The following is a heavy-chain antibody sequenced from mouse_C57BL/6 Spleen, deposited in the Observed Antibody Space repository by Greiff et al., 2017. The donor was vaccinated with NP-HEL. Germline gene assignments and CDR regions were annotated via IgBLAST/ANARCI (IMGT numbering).Heavy chain of an antibody. Sequence: EVKVVESGGGLVKPGGSLKLSCAASGFTFSSYTMSWVRQTPEKRLEWVATISGGGGNTYYPDSVKGRFTIPSDNAKNTLYLQMSSLRSEDTALYYCARPHYYGSSYWYFDVWGTGTTVTVSS. CDR2: ISGGGGNT. D-gene: IGHD1-1*01. V-gene: IGHV5-9*01. CDR3: ARPHYYGSSYWYFDV. CDR1: GFTFSSYT. J-gene: IGHJ1*03.